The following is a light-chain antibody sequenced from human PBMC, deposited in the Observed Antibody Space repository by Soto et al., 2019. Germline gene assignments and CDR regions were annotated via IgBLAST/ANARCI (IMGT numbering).Light chain of an antibody. CDR1: HSNFGRNT. CDR3: GAWDDSLNGWV. CDR2: NND. Sequence: QSVLTQLPSASETPGQRVTISCSGSHSNFGRNTVNWYQQFPGMAAKLLIYNNDQRPSVVPGRFSGSKSGTSGTLDITGLQSEDEAEYFCGAWDDSLNGWVFGGGTKLTVL. J-gene: IGLJ3*02. V-gene: IGLV1-44*01.